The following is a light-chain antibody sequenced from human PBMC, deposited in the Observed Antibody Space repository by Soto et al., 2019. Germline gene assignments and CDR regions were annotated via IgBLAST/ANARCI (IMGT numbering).Light chain of an antibody. CDR3: QHYNNWPPWT. CDR2: GAS. J-gene: IGKJ1*01. CDR1: QSVSSN. V-gene: IGKV3-15*01. Sequence: EIVMTQSPATLSVSPGERATFSCRASQSVSSNFAWYQQKPGQAPRLLIYGASTRATGIPARFSGSGSGTEFTLTISSLQSEDFAVYYCQHYNNWPPWTFGQGTKVEIK.